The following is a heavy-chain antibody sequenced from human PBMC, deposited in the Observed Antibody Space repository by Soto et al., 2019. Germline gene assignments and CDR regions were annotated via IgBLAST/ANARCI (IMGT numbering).Heavy chain of an antibody. V-gene: IGHV3-30*18. D-gene: IGHD4-17*01. Sequence: QVQLVESGGGVVQPGRSLRLSCAASGFTFSSYGMHWVRQAPGKGLEWVAVISYDGSNKYYADSVKGRFTISRDYSKNTLYLQMNSLRAEDTAVYYCAKEGPSDYGDHLLFDYWGQGTLVTVSS. CDR1: GFTFSSYG. CDR3: AKEGPSDYGDHLLFDY. J-gene: IGHJ4*02. CDR2: ISYDGSNK.